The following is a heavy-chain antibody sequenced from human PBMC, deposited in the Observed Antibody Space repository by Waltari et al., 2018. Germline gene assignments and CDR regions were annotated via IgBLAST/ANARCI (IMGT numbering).Heavy chain of an antibody. CDR3: ARDRSSETLYFDY. V-gene: IGHV4-39*07. CDR2: IYYSGST. CDR1: GGSISSSSYY. J-gene: IGHJ4*02. Sequence: QLQLQESGPGLVKPSETLSLTCTVSGGSISSSSYYWGWIRQPPGKGLEWIGSIYYSGSTYYNPSLKSRVTISVDTSKNQFSLKLSSVTAADTAVYYCARDRSSETLYFDYWGQGTLVTVSS.